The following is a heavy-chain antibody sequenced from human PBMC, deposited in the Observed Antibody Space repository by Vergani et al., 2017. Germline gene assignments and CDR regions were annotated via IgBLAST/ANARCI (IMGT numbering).Heavy chain of an antibody. J-gene: IGHJ6*02. CDR1: GFTFSSYS. D-gene: IGHD2-21*02. V-gene: IGHV3-21*01. CDR3: ARDLVVVTAIRYYYYGMDV. Sequence: EVQLVESGGGLVKPGGSLSLSCAASGFTFSSYSMNWFRQAPGKGLEWVSSISSSSSYIYYADSVKGRFTISRDNAKNSVYLQMNSLRAEDTAVYYCARDLVVVTAIRYYYYGMDVGGQGTTVTVSS. CDR2: ISSSSSYI.